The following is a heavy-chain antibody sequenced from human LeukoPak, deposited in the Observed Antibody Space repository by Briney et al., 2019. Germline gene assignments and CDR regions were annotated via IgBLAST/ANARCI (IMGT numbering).Heavy chain of an antibody. CDR1: GDSISSTSYY. CDR3: AADSSGYYYGPY. V-gene: IGHV4-39*01. CDR2: IYYSGNT. Sequence: SETLSLTCTASGDSISSTSYYWGWIRQPPGKGLEWIGSIYYSGNTYYSPSLKSRVTISVDTSKNQFSLKLSSVTAADTAVYYCAADSSGYYYGPYWGQGTLVTVSS. D-gene: IGHD3-22*01. J-gene: IGHJ4*02.